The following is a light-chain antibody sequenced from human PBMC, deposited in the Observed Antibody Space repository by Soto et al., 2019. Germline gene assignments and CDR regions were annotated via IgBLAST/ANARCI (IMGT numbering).Light chain of an antibody. J-gene: IGKJ1*01. Sequence: ERVMTQAAATLSVSPGERVTLSCRASEGVGLKLAWYQLKPGLPPRLLFYDASTRATGLPARFSGSGAGTEFTLSISSLQSEDFATYYCQHYSDSPTFGQGTKVDIK. CDR2: DAS. V-gene: IGKV3-15*01. CDR3: QHYSDSPT. CDR1: EGVGLK.